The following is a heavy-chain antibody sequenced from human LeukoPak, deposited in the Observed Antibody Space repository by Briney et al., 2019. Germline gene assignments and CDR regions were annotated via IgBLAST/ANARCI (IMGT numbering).Heavy chain of an antibody. V-gene: IGHV3-33*06. D-gene: IGHD3-10*02. Sequence: GGSLRLSCAASGLTFSSYVMQWVRQAPGKGLEWVAVTSSDGRNKYYADSVKGRFTISRDNSKNTLYLQMNSLNAHDTSVYYWEKETDNHVLHIWRQGPMVLVS. CDR3: EKETDNHVLHI. CDR1: GLTFSSYV. J-gene: IGHJ3*02. CDR2: TSSDGRNK.